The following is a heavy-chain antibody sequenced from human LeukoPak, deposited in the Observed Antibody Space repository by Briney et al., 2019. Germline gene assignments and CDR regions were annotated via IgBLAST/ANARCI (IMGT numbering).Heavy chain of an antibody. CDR2: ITSSSSYI. CDR1: GFTVSSNS. Sequence: GGSLRLSCTVSGFTVSSNSMSWVRQAPGKGLEWVSSITSSSSYIYYADSVKGRFTISRDNAKNSLYLQMNSLRAEDTAVYYCARDGGGGYNYGWGYYFDYWGQGTLVTVAS. D-gene: IGHD5-18*01. V-gene: IGHV3-21*01. CDR3: ARDGGGGYNYGWGYYFDY. J-gene: IGHJ4*02.